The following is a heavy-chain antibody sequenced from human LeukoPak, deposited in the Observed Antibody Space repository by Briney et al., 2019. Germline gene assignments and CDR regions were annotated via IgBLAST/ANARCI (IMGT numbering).Heavy chain of an antibody. CDR3: ARDRGYSSGSDY. V-gene: IGHV4-59*01. D-gene: IGHD3-10*01. CDR1: GGSIRNYY. Sequence: SETLSLTCTVSGGSIRNYYWSWIRQSPGKGLEWIGYIYYSGSTNYSPSLKSRVTISVDMSNNQFSLNLSSVTTADTAVYFCARDRGYSSGSDYWGQGTLVTVSS. CDR2: IYYSGST. J-gene: IGHJ4*02.